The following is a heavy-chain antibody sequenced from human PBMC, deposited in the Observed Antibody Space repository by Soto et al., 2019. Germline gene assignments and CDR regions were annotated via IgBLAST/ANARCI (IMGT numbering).Heavy chain of an antibody. CDR2: ISGSGGGT. CDR3: AKKTDSSSPWGALDI. CDR1: GFTFSSYA. D-gene: IGHD6-6*01. V-gene: IGHV3-23*01. Sequence: EVQLLESGGGLVQPGGSLRLSRAASGFTFSSYAMTWVRQAPAQGLEWVSGISGSGGGTYYADSVKGRFTISRDSSKNTLYLQMDSLRAEDTAVYYCAKKTDSSSPWGALDIWGQGTMVSVSS. J-gene: IGHJ3*02.